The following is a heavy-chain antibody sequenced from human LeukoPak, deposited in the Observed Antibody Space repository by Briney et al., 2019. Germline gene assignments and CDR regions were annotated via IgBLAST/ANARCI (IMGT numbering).Heavy chain of an antibody. CDR2: IIPIFGTA. V-gene: IGHV1-69*13. J-gene: IGHJ5*02. Sequence: SVKVSCKASGGTFSSYAISWVRQAPGQGLEWMGGIIPIFGTANYAQKFQGRVTITADESTSTAYMELSSLRSEDTAVYYCAREAAGTTPLRFDPWGQGTLVTVSS. CDR3: AREAAGTTPLRFDP. D-gene: IGHD6-13*01. CDR1: GGTFSSYA.